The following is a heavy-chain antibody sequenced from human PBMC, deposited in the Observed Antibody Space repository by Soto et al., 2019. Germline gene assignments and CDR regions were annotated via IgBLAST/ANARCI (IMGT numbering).Heavy chain of an antibody. J-gene: IGHJ3*01. CDR1: GGSISSSVYY. Sequence: PSETLSLTCTVSGGSISSSVYYWAWIRQPPGKGLEWIGSIYSSGSTYYNPSLRSRVTISVDTSKNQFSLKLSSVTAADTAVYYCATPVSSGYQGLEVWGQGTMVTVSS. V-gene: IGHV4-39*01. D-gene: IGHD3-22*01. CDR3: ATPVSSGYQGLEV. CDR2: IYSSGST.